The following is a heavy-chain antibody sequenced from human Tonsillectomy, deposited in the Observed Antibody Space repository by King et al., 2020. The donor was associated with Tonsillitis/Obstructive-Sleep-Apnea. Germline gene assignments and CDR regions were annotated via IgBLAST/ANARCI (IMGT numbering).Heavy chain of an antibody. CDR1: GFSFSITW. Sequence: EVQLVESGGGLVKPGGSLRLSCAAYGFSFSITWMNWVRQAPGKGMEWVGRVKSKPDGETTDYAAPVKGRFTISRDDSENTLYLQMNSLKTEDTAVYYCTADTYRSSAQAFDYWGQGTLVTVSS. CDR2: VKSKPDGETT. D-gene: IGHD2-2*01. J-gene: IGHJ4*02. V-gene: IGHV3-15*01. CDR3: TADTYRSSAQAFDY.